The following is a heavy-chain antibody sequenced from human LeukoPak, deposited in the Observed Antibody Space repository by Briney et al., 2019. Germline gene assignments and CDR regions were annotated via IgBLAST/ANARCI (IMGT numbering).Heavy chain of an antibody. CDR2: IRYDGSNK. V-gene: IGHV3-30*02. Sequence: PGGSLRLSCAASGFTFSNYCMHWVRQAPGKGLEWVAFIRYDGSNKYYADSVKGRFTISRDNAKNTLYLQMNSLRAEDTAVYYCAKDRHRYCSSTSCSSYYMDVWGKGTTVTVSS. CDR1: GFTFSNYC. CDR3: AKDRHRYCSSTSCSSYYMDV. D-gene: IGHD2-2*01. J-gene: IGHJ6*03.